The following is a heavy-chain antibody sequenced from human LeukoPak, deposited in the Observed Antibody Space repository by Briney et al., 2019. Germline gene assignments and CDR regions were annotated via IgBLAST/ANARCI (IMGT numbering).Heavy chain of an antibody. J-gene: IGHJ4*02. CDR2: ICYSGST. CDR1: GGSISSSSYY. Sequence: SETLSLTCTVSGGSISSSSYYWGWIRQPPGKGLEWIGSICYSGSTYYNPSLKSRVTISVDKSKNKFSLKLSCVTAADTAVYYCARVVDHDYGDYYLGYWGQGTLVTVAS. CDR3: ARVVDHDYGDYYLGY. D-gene: IGHD4-17*01. V-gene: IGHV4-39*07.